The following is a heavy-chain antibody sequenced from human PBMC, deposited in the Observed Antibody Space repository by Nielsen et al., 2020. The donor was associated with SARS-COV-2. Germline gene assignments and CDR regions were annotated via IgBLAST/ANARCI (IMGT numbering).Heavy chain of an antibody. Sequence: GESLKISCIASGFTFNIYAMAWVRRTPGRGLQWVSGISASGGSTYYTDSVKGRFAVSRDNSRNTLYLQMHSLRAEDTAVYYCARVHGSGSYGYYYGMDVWGQGTTVTVSS. D-gene: IGHD3-10*01. J-gene: IGHJ6*02. V-gene: IGHV3-23*01. CDR3: ARVHGSGSYGYYYGMDV. CDR1: GFTFNIYA. CDR2: ISASGGST.